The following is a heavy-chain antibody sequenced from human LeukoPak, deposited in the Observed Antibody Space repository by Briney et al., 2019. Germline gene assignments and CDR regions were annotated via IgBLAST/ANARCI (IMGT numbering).Heavy chain of an antibody. Sequence: SETLSLTCSVSGGSINNYYLSWIRQPPGKGLEWIGYIYYSGSTYYNPSLKSRVTISVDMSKNQFSLKLSSVTAADTAVYYCARRIAAATTFDPWGQGTLVTVSS. J-gene: IGHJ5*02. CDR3: ARRIAAATTFDP. CDR2: IYYSGST. V-gene: IGHV4-59*08. CDR1: GGSINNYY. D-gene: IGHD6-13*01.